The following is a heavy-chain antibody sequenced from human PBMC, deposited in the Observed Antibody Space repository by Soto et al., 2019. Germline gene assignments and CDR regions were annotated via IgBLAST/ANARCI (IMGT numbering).Heavy chain of an antibody. J-gene: IGHJ4*02. D-gene: IGHD3-9*01. CDR1: GFTFSSYA. Sequence: GGSLRLSSASSGFTFSSYAMSGVRQAPGRGLEWVSAISGSGGSTYYADSVKGRFTISRDNSKNTLYLQMNSLRAEDTAVYYCAKQVTYYHILPGSPDYWGQGTLVTVSS. V-gene: IGHV3-23*01. CDR3: AKQVTYYHILPGSPDY. CDR2: ISGSGGST.